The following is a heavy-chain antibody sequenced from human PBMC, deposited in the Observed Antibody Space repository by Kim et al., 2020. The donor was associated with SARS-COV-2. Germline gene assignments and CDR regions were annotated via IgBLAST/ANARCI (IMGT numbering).Heavy chain of an antibody. CDR1: GYTFTSYA. CDR3: ASEIAAAGTSFDY. D-gene: IGHD6-13*01. V-gene: IGHV7-4-1*02. Sequence: ASVKFSCKASGYTFTSYAMNWVRQAPGQGLEWMGWINTNGGNTTYAQSFTGRFVFSLDTSVSTAYLQISSLRAEDTAVYYCASEIAAAGTSFDYWGQGTLVTVSS. J-gene: IGHJ4*02. CDR2: INTNGGNT.